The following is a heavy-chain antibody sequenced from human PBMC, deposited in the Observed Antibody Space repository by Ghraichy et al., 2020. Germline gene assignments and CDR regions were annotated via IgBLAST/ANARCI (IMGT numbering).Heavy chain of an antibody. CDR3: TRGRPASFDY. J-gene: IGHJ4*02. CDR1: GYTFSSYD. Sequence: ASVKVPCKASGYTFSSYDINWVRQATGQGLEWMGWMNPNSANTGYAQNFRGRVTMTRDTSISTAYMELSNLRSDDTAVYYCTRGRPASFDYWGQGTLVAVSS. D-gene: IGHD2-2*01. V-gene: IGHV1-8*02. CDR2: MNPNSANT.